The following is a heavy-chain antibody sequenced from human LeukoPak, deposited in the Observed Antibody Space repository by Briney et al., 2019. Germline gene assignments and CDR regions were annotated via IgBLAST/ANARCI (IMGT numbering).Heavy chain of an antibody. Sequence: PSETLSLTCTVSGGSISSGGYYWSWIRQPPGKGLEWIGYIYHSGSTYYNPSLKSRVTISVDRSKNQFSLKLSSVTAADTAVYYCASPAAAGTTSDAFDIWGQGTMVTVSS. V-gene: IGHV4-30-2*01. J-gene: IGHJ3*02. CDR1: GGSISSGGYY. CDR3: ASPAAAGTTSDAFDI. CDR2: IYHSGST. D-gene: IGHD1-7*01.